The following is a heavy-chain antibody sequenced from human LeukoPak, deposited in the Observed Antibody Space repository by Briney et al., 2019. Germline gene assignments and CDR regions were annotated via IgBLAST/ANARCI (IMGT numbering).Heavy chain of an antibody. D-gene: IGHD3-16*02. CDR2: LDYSGST. Sequence: SETLSLTCTVSGGSISSSGYHWGWIGQPPGKGLEWIGSLDYSGSTYYNPSLKSRVTISVDTSKNQFSLKLNSVTAADTAVYYCARQRRDYVWGSYRIDYWGQGTQVTVSS. CDR1: GGSISSSGYH. V-gene: IGHV4-39*01. J-gene: IGHJ4*02. CDR3: ARQRRDYVWGSYRIDY.